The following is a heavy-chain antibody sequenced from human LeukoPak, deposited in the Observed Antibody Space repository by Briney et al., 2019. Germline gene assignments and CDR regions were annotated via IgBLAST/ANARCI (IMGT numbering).Heavy chain of an antibody. V-gene: IGHV1-2*02. CDR1: GYTFTGYY. CDR3: ARDRIAVAGFYYYYMDV. Sequence: ASVTVSCKASGYTFTGYYMHWVRQAPGQGLEWMGWISPTSGGTNYAQKFQGRVTMTRDTSISTAYMELSRLRSDDTAVYYCARDRIAVAGFYYYYMDVWGKGTTVTVSS. CDR2: ISPTSGGT. D-gene: IGHD6-19*01. J-gene: IGHJ6*03.